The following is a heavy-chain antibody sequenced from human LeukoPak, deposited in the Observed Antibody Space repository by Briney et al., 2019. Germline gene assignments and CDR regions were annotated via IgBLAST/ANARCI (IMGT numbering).Heavy chain of an antibody. CDR1: GFTFSTYA. Sequence: GGSLRLSCAASGFTFSTYAMSWVRQAPGKGLEWVSAISGSGSSTYYADSVKGRFTISRDNPKNTLYLQMNSLRAEDTAIYYCARDSPTFDIWGQGTMVTVSS. CDR2: ISGSGSST. J-gene: IGHJ3*02. V-gene: IGHV3-23*01. CDR3: ARDSPTFDI.